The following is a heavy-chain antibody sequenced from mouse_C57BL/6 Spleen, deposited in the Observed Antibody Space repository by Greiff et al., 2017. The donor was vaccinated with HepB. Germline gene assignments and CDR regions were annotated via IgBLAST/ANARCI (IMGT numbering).Heavy chain of an antibody. CDR3: ARYGNYWYFDV. CDR1: GYAFSSYW. V-gene: IGHV1-80*01. J-gene: IGHJ1*03. CDR2: IYPGDGDT. Sequence: VNLVESGAELVKPGASVKISCKASGYAFSSYWMNWVKQRPGKGLEWIGQIYPGDGDTNYNGKFKGKATLTADKSSSTAYMQLSSLTSEDSAVYFCARYGNYWYFDVWGTGTTVTVSS. D-gene: IGHD2-1*01.